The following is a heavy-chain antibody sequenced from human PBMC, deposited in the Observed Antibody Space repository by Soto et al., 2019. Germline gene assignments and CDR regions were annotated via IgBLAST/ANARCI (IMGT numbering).Heavy chain of an antibody. Sequence: ASVKVSCKASGYTFIGYYMHWMRQAPGQGLEWMGWINPNSGGTNSAQNFQGWVTMTRDTSISTAYLELSRLTSDDTAVYYCARGPPYSSNRYYFDYWGQGTLVTVSS. CDR3: ARGPPYSSNRYYFDY. CDR2: INPNSGGT. V-gene: IGHV1-2*04. J-gene: IGHJ4*02. D-gene: IGHD6-13*01. CDR1: GYTFIGYY.